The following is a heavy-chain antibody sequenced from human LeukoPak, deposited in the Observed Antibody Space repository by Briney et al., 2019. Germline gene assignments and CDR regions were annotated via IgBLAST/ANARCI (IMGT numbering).Heavy chain of an antibody. CDR1: GFTVSSNY. Sequence: AGSLRLSCAVSGFTVSSNYMSWVRRAQGKGLEWVSIIYSGGGTKYADSVKGRFTISRDNSKNTLILQMNSLRAEDTAVYYCARAGMGPSDAFDIWGQGTMVTVSS. CDR2: IYSGGGT. J-gene: IGHJ3*02. D-gene: IGHD5-24*01. CDR3: ARAGMGPSDAFDI. V-gene: IGHV3-66*01.